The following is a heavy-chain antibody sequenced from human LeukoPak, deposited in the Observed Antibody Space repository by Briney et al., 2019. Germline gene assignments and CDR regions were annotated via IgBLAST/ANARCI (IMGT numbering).Heavy chain of an antibody. CDR3: ARHGSSGWGNWFDP. J-gene: IGHJ5*02. D-gene: IGHD6-19*01. V-gene: IGHV4-59*08. Sequence: ETLSLTCTVSGGSISSYYWSWIRQPPGKGLEWIGYIYYSGSTNYNPSLKSRVTISVDTSKNQFSLKLSSVTAADTAVYYCARHGSSGWGNWFDPWGQGTLDTVSS. CDR1: GGSISSYY. CDR2: IYYSGST.